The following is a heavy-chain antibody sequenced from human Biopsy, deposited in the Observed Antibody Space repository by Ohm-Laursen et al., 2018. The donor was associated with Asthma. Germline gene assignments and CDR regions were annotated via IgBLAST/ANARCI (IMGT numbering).Heavy chain of an antibody. CDR3: ARISICRTTTCYSYFSYSMDV. J-gene: IGHJ6*02. Sequence: SLRLSCSASGFTFSDYAIYWVRQAPGKGLEWVAVIWYDGSNKYYADSVKGRFTISRDNSKNTLYLQMNSLRAEDTAVYYCARISICRTTTCYSYFSYSMDVWGQGTTVTVSS. CDR1: GFTFSDYA. D-gene: IGHD2-2*01. CDR2: IWYDGSNK. V-gene: IGHV3-33*08.